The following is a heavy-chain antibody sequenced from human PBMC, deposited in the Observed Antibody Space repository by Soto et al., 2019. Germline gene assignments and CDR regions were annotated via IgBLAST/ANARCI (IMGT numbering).Heavy chain of an antibody. V-gene: IGHV3-23*01. Sequence: HPGGSLRLSCAASGFTFSSYAMSWVRQAPGKGLEWVSAISGSGGSTYYADSVKGRFTISRDNSKNTLYLQMNSLRAEDTAVYYCAKNFWSGYAYYFDYWGQGTLVTVSS. CDR2: ISGSGGST. J-gene: IGHJ4*02. D-gene: IGHD3-3*01. CDR3: AKNFWSGYAYYFDY. CDR1: GFTFSSYA.